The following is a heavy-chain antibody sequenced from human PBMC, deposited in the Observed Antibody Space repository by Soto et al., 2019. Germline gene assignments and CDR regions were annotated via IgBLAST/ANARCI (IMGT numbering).Heavy chain of an antibody. Sequence: LTCTVSGGSISSGGYYWSWIRQHPGKGLEWIGYIYYSGSTYYNPSLKSRVTISVDTSKNQFSLKLSSVTAADTAVYYCARSSWSCFDYWGQGTLVTVSS. V-gene: IGHV4-31*03. CDR2: IYYSGST. D-gene: IGHD6-13*01. CDR3: ARSSWSCFDY. J-gene: IGHJ4*02. CDR1: GGSISSGGYY.